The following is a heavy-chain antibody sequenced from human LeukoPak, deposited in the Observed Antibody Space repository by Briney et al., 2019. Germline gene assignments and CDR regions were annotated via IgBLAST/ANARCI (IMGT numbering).Heavy chain of an antibody. V-gene: IGHV4-61*01. J-gene: IGHJ6*03. D-gene: IGHD2-8*02. Sequence: SETLSLTCTVSGYSISSGYYWGWIRQPPGKGLEWIGYIYYSGNTNYNPSLKSRVTISVDTSKNQFSLKLSSVTTADTAVYYCARVRWGIYYYMDVWGKGTTVTVSS. CDR3: ARVRWGIYYYMDV. CDR1: GYSISSGYY. CDR2: IYYSGNT.